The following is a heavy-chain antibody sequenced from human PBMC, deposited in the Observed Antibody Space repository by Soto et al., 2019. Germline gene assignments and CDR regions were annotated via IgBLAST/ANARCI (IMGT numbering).Heavy chain of an antibody. CDR3: ARGKAVKRISDWSYYYGMDV. CDR2: MGYDGSNK. Sequence: QVQLVESGGGVVQPGRSLRLSCAASGFTFSSYGMHWVRQAPGKGLEWVAVMGYDGSNKYYVDSVQGRFTISRENSKHTLYRQMNGRRAEDPSVYYLARGKAVKRISDWSYYYGMDVWGKGTTDTVS. J-gene: IGHJ6*04. CDR1: GFTFSSYG. D-gene: IGHD2-15*01. V-gene: IGHV3-33*01.